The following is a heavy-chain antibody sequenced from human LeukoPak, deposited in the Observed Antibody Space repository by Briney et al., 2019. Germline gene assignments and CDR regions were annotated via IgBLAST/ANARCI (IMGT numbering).Heavy chain of an antibody. CDR3: ARVSNYDSSSYYY. D-gene: IGHD3-22*01. V-gene: IGHV3-30*03. Sequence: GRSLRLSCAASGFTFSSYGMHWVRQAPGKGLEWVAVISYDGSNKYYADSVKGRFTISRDNSKNTLYLQMNSLRSDDTAVYYCARVSNYDSSSYYYWGQGTLVTVSS. CDR2: ISYDGSNK. J-gene: IGHJ4*02. CDR1: GFTFSSYG.